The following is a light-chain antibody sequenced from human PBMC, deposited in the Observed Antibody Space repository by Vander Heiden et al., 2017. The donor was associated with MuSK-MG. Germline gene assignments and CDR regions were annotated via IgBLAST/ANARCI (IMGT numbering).Light chain of an antibody. Sequence: EIVLTQSPATLSLSPGERATLSCRASQSVRSLLGWYQQNPGQAPRLLIYDASNRATGIPARFSGSGSGTDFTLTISSLEPEDFAVYYCQQRSSWPITFGQGTRLEIK. CDR2: DAS. V-gene: IGKV3-11*01. CDR1: QSVRSL. CDR3: QQRSSWPIT. J-gene: IGKJ5*01.